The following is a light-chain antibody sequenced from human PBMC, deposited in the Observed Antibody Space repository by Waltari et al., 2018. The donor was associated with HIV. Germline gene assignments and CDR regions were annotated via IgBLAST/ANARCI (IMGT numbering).Light chain of an antibody. CDR3: QQYYTTPHT. Sequence: DIVMTQSPDSLAVSLGERATINCKSSQNNLYSSNNKNYLAWYQQKPGQPPKLLIYWASTREFGFPDRFSGSGSGTDFTLTVSSLQAEDVAVYYCQQYYTTPHTFGQGTNLEIK. J-gene: IGKJ2*01. V-gene: IGKV4-1*01. CDR1: QNNLYSSNNKNY. CDR2: WAS.